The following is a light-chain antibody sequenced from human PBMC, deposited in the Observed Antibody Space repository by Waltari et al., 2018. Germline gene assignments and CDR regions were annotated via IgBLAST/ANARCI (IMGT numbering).Light chain of an antibody. Sequence: EIVLTQSPATLSLSPGERATLSCRASQSVSDSLDWCQHKPGQAPRLLVYDASNRATGVPARFSGSGSGTHFTLTISSLEPADFAVYYCQHRSGPFSPGTKVDFK. CDR1: QSVSDS. CDR2: DAS. J-gene: IGKJ3*01. V-gene: IGKV3-11*01. CDR3: QHRSGP.